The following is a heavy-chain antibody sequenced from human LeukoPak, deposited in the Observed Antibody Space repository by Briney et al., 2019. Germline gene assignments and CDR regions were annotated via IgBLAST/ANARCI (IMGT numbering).Heavy chain of an antibody. V-gene: IGHV3-7*01. D-gene: IGHD3-10*01. CDR2: IKQDGTEK. Sequence: GGSLRLSCAASGFTFTTYWMSWVRQAPGKGLEWVANIKQDGTEKYYVDSVKGRFTISRDNAKNPLYLQMNSLRVEDTAVYYWAKVANYYHGSETYYFFEHWGQGTPVTVSS. CDR1: GFTFTTYW. CDR3: AKVANYYHGSETYYFFEH. J-gene: IGHJ4*02.